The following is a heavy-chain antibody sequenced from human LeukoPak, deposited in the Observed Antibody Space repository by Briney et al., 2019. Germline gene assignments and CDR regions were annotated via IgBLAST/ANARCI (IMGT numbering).Heavy chain of an antibody. CDR3: ARDQSIVGASPGYYFDY. CDR2: ISSNGGST. V-gene: IGHV3-64*01. CDR1: GFTFSSYA. J-gene: IGHJ4*02. D-gene: IGHD1-26*01. Sequence: PGESLRLSCAASGFTFSSYAMHWVRQAPGKGLEYVSAISSNGGSTYYANPVKGRFTISRDNSKNTLYLQMGSLRAEDMAVYYCARDQSIVGASPGYYFDYWGQGTLVTVSS.